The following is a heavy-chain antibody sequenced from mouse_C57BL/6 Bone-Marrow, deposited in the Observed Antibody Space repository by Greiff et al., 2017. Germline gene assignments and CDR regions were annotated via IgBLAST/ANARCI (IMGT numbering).Heavy chain of an antibody. CDR1: GFSLTSYG. Sequence: VKLVESGPGLVQPSQSLSITCTVSGFSLTSYGVHWVRQSPGKGLEWLGVIWSGGSTDYNAAFISRLSISKDNSKSQVFFKMNSLQADDTAIYYCARNRLRRGYAMDYWGQGTSVTVSS. V-gene: IGHV2-2*01. D-gene: IGHD2-4*01. J-gene: IGHJ4*01. CDR2: IWSGGST. CDR3: ARNRLRRGYAMDY.